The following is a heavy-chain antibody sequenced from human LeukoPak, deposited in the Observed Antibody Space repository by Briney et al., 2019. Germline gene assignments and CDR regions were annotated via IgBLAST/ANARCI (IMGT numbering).Heavy chain of an antibody. CDR1: GFTXSSYS. CDR3: XXXXSSGYDSGAFDH. Sequence: XXXSGFTXSSYSMNWVRQAPGKGLEWISLVSWDGGSTYYSDSVKGGFTISRENSKNSVSMQKNSLRAEDTALYYXXXXXSSGYDSGAFDHWGQGTLVTVSS. CDR2: VSWDGGST. J-gene: IGHJ4*02. D-gene: IGHD5-12*01. V-gene: IGHV3-43D*03.